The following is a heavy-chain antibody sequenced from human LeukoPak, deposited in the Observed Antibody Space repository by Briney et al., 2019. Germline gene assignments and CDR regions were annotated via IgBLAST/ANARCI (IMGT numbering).Heavy chain of an antibody. CDR3: AKDKTGMDY. Sequence: GGSLRLSCAASGFTFSSYGMHWVRQAPGKGLEWVAVISYDGSNKDYADSVKGRFTISIDNSKNTLYLQMNSLRAEDTAVYYCAKDKTGMDYWGQGTLVTVSS. J-gene: IGHJ4*02. D-gene: IGHD1-1*01. CDR2: ISYDGSNK. V-gene: IGHV3-30*18. CDR1: GFTFSSYG.